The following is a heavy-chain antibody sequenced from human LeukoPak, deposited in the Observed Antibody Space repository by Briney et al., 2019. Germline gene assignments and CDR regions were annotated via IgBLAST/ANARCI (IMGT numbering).Heavy chain of an antibody. J-gene: IGHJ3*02. V-gene: IGHV3-53*01. CDR2: IYSGGST. CDR3: ARDTGSGWYRGAFDI. D-gene: IGHD6-19*01. Sequence: GGSLRLSCAASGFTVSSNYMSWVRQAPGKGLEWVSVIYSGGSTYYADSVKGRFTISRDNSKNTLYLQMNSLRVEDTAVYYCARDTGSGWYRGAFDIWGQGTMVTVSS. CDR1: GFTVSSNY.